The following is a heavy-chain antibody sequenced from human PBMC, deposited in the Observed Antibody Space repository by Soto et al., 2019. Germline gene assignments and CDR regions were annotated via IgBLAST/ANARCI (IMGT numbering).Heavy chain of an antibody. V-gene: IGHV1-18*01. CDR3: AREHSGNYDFWSGYKGWFDP. D-gene: IGHD3-3*01. Sequence: ASVKVSLKASGYTFTSYGISWVRQAPGQGLEWMGWISAYNGNTNYAQKLQGRVTMTTDTSTSTAYMELRSLRSDDTAVYYCAREHSGNYDFWSGYKGWFDPWGQGTLVTVSS. CDR2: ISAYNGNT. CDR1: GYTFTSYG. J-gene: IGHJ5*02.